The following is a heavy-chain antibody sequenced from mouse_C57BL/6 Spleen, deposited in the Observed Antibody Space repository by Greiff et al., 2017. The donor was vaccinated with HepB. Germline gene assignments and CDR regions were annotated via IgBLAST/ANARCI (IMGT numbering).Heavy chain of an antibody. CDR1: GYTFTSYW. D-gene: IGHD1-1*02. J-gene: IGHJ4*01. CDR3: ARSYGYDAMDY. V-gene: IGHV1-64*01. CDR2: IHPNSGST. Sequence: QVQLQKPGAELVKPGASVKLSCKASGYTFTSYWMHWVKQRPGQGLEWIGMIHPNSGSTNYNAKYKSKATLTVAKSSSTAYMQLSSLTSEDSAVYYCARSYGYDAMDYWGQGTSVTVSS.